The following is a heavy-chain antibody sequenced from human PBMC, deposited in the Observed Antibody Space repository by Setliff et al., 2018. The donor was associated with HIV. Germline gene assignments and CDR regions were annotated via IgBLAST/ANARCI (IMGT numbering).Heavy chain of an antibody. CDR3: ARVLLGTNAVYGVVSNRFDP. CDR2: VSPDGSRN. D-gene: IGHD2-8*01. V-gene: IGHV3-7*03. J-gene: IGHJ5*02. Sequence: PGGSLRLSCAASGFTFSSYAMHWVRQAPGKGLEWVASVSPDGSRNYCVASVKVRCTASRDNAKSSLYLQMNSLRAEDTAVYYCARVLLGTNAVYGVVSNRFDPWGQGTLVTVSS. CDR1: GFTFSSYA.